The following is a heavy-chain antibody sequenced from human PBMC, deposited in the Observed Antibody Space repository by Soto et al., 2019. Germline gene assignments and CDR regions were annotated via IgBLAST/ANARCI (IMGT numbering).Heavy chain of an antibody. CDR1: GGTFSSYA. V-gene: IGHV1-69*05. D-gene: IGHD3-22*01. CDR2: IIPIFGTA. CDR3: ARVGYYYDSSGYYTTDYYGMDV. J-gene: IGHJ6*02. Sequence: SVKVSCKASGGTFSSYAISWVRQAPGQGLEWMGGIIPIFGTANYAQKFQGRVTMTTDTSTSTAYMELSSLRSDDTAVYYCARVGYYYDSSGYYTTDYYGMDVWGQGTTVTVSS.